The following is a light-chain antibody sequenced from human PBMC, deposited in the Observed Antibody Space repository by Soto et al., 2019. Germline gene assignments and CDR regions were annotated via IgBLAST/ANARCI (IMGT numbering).Light chain of an antibody. Sequence: QSVLTQPHSASGTPGQRVTISCSGSSSNIGSNYVYWYQQLPGTAPKLLIYRNNQRPSGVPDRFSASKSGTSASLAISGLRSEDEADYYCAAWDDSLSGVVFGGGTQLTVL. CDR3: AAWDDSLSGVV. CDR1: SSNIGSNY. CDR2: RNN. J-gene: IGLJ2*01. V-gene: IGLV1-47*01.